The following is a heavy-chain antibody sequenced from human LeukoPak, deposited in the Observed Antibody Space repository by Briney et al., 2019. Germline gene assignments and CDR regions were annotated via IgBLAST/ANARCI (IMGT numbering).Heavy chain of an antibody. J-gene: IGHJ6*02. CDR1: GDSISSNNW. D-gene: IGHD1-14*01. Sequence: PSGTLSLTCAVSGDSISSNNWWSWVRQPPGKGLEWIGEMYHSGSTNYNPSLKSRVIMSIDKSKNQFSLELSTVTAADTAVYYCARLITISGTDGLDVWGQGTTVTVS. CDR2: MYHSGST. V-gene: IGHV4-4*02. CDR3: ARLITISGTDGLDV.